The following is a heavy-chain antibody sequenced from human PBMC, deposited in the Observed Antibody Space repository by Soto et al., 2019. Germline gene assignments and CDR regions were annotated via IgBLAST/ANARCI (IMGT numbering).Heavy chain of an antibody. D-gene: IGHD2-15*01. CDR2: ISAYNGNT. J-gene: IGHJ4*02. Sequence: ASVKVSCKASGYTFTSYGISWVRLAPGQGLEWMGWISAYNGNTDYAQKLQGRVTMTTDTSTSTANMEVRSLRSDDTAVYYCARDDCSGGRCYCDYWGQGTLVTVSS. CDR3: ARDDCSGGRCYCDY. CDR1: GYTFTSYG. V-gene: IGHV1-18*01.